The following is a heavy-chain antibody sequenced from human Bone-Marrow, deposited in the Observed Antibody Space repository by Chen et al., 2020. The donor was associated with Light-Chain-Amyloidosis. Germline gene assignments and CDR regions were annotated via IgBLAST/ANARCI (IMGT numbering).Heavy chain of an antibody. V-gene: IGHV3-23*04. CDR2: ISGRGGSR. J-gene: IGHJ3*02. CDR1: GFAFSSYA. CDR3: AKDISYDDILPGYPADAFDI. D-gene: IGHD3-9*01. Sequence: EVQLVESGGGLLQRGGSLRLSCAASGFAFSSYAMSWVRQAPGKGLEWVSTISGRGGSRYYGASVKGRLSSSRDNSKNAVLVKMNSRRAEDTAVYYCAKDISYDDILPGYPADAFDIWGQGTMVTVSS.